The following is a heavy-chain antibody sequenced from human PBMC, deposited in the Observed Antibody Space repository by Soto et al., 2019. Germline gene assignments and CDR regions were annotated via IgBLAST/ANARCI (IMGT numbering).Heavy chain of an antibody. Sequence: GGSLRLSCATSGFRFTSYSMNWVRQAPGEGLEWVSAIRSSNGNTYYTDSVKGRFTISRDIAKNSLYLQMIGLRAEDTAVYYCARSTSLGGMDVWGQGTTVTVSS. CDR2: IRSSNGNT. V-gene: IGHV3-21*01. J-gene: IGHJ6*02. D-gene: IGHD1-1*01. CDR1: GFRFTSYS. CDR3: ARSTSLGGMDV.